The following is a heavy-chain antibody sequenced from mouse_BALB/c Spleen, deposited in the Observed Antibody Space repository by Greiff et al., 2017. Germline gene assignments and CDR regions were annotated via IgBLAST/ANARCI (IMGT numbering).Heavy chain of an antibody. CDR3: ATPSYDNSVFYAMDY. CDR1: GYTFTDYN. D-gene: IGHD2-10*02. J-gene: IGHJ4*01. V-gene: IGHV1S29*02. Sequence: EVQRVESGPELVKPGASVKISCKASGYTFTDYNMHWVKQSHGQSLEWIGYIYPYNGGTGYNQKFKGKATLTVDNSSSTDYMELRSLTSEDSAVYYCATPSYDNSVFYAMDYWGQGTSVTVSS. CDR2: IYPYNGGT.